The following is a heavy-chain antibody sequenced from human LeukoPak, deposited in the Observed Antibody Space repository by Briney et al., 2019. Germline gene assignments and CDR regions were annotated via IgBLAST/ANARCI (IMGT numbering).Heavy chain of an antibody. CDR1: GYTLTELS. J-gene: IGHJ4*02. CDR2: FDPEDGET. CDR3: ATSPYGGYAVLDY. V-gene: IGHV1-24*01. Sequence: ASVKVSCKVSGYTLTELSMHWVRQAPGKGLEWMGGFDPEDGETIYAQKFQGRVTMTEDTSTDTAYMELSSPRSEDTAVYYCATSPYGGYAVLDYWGQGTLVTVSS. D-gene: IGHD5-12*01.